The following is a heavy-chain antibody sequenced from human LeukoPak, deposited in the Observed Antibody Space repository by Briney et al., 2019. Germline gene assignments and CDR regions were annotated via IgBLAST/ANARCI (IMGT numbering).Heavy chain of an antibody. J-gene: IGHJ4*02. Sequence: PSETQSLTCSVSGGSISSYFWSWIRQPAGKGLEWIGRIYPSGSTNYNPSLKSRVTMSLDTSKSQFSLKLSSVIAADTAVYYCARLGYTYGYAFDAWGQGTLVTVSS. CDR2: IYPSGST. CDR1: GGSISSYF. V-gene: IGHV4-4*07. CDR3: ARLGYTYGYAFDA. D-gene: IGHD5-18*01.